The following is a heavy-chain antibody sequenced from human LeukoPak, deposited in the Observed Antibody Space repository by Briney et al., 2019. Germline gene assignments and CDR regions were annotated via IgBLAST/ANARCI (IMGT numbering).Heavy chain of an antibody. J-gene: IGHJ5*02. CDR3: ARVIKGITMVRGPFDP. CDR1: GGSFSGYY. D-gene: IGHD3-10*01. V-gene: IGHV4-34*01. Sequence: SETLSLTCAVYGGSFSGYYWSWIRQPPGKGLEWIGEINHSGSTNYNPSLKSRVTISVDTSKNQFSLKLSSVTAADTAVYYCARVIKGITMVRGPFDPWDQGTLVTVSS. CDR2: INHSGST.